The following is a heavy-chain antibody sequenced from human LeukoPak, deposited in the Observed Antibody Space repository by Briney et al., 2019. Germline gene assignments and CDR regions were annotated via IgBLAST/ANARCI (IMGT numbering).Heavy chain of an antibody. CDR2: ISSSGSTI. CDR3: ARDPADYYDSSGYYYYYYGMDV. V-gene: IGHV3-48*03. J-gene: IGHJ6*02. D-gene: IGHD3-22*01. Sequence: GGSLRLSCEASGFTFSSYEMNWVRQAPGKGLEWVSYISSSGSTIYYADSVKGRFTISRDNAKNSLYLQMNSLRAEDTAVYYCARDPADYYDSSGYYYYYYGMDVWGQGTTVTVSS. CDR1: GFTFSSYE.